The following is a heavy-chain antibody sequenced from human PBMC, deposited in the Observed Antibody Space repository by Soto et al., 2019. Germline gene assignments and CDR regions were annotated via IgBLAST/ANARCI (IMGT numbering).Heavy chain of an antibody. CDR1: GFTFSSYA. CDR2: ISYDGSNK. CDR3: ARDRLPQQLALPFDY. V-gene: IGHV3-30-3*01. D-gene: IGHD6-13*01. Sequence: VQLVESGGGVVQPGRSLRLSCAASGFTFSSYAMHWVRQAPGKGLEWVAVISYDGSNKYYADSVKGRFTISRDNSKNTLYLQMNSLRAEDTAVYYCARDRLPQQLALPFDYWGQGTLVTVSS. J-gene: IGHJ4*02.